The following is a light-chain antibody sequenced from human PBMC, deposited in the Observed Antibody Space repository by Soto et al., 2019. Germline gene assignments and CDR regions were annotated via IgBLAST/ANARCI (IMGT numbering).Light chain of an antibody. CDR2: EVI. CDR1: NSDVNY. Sequence: QSALTQPASVSGAPGQSITISCTGTNSDVNYVSWHQQHPGKAPKLMIYEVINRSSGVSTRFSGSKSGNTASLTISGLQAEDEADYYCNSYSTSSTLVFGTGTKLTVL. J-gene: IGLJ1*01. V-gene: IGLV2-14*01. CDR3: NSYSTSSTLV.